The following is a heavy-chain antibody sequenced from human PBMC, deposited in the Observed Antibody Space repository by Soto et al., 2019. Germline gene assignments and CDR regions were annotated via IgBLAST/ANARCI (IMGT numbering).Heavy chain of an antibody. CDR3: ARVNLDYVTGMDG. J-gene: IGHJ6*02. CDR1: GDSISSGDYY. D-gene: IGHD4-17*01. CDR2: IYYSGNT. V-gene: IGHV4-30-4*01. Sequence: PSETLSLTCTVSGDSISSGDYYWSWIRQPPGKGLEWIGCIYYSGNTYYNPSLKRRFSISVDTSKNQLSLKLTSVTAADTAVYYCARVNLDYVTGMDGWGQGTTVTVAS.